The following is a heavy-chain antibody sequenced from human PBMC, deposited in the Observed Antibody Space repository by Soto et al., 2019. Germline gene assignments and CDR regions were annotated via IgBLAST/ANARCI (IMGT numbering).Heavy chain of an antibody. CDR3: ARLVVDSSSWDTGYYYYYGMDV. D-gene: IGHD6-13*01. J-gene: IGHJ6*02. CDR2: IYPGDSDT. CDR1: GYSFTSYW. V-gene: IGHV5-51*01. Sequence: GESLKISCKGSGYSFTSYWIGWVRQMPGKGLEWMGIIYPGDSDTRYSPSFQGQVTIPADKSISTAYLQWSSLKASDTAMYYCARLVVDSSSWDTGYYYYYGMDVWGQGTTVTVSS.